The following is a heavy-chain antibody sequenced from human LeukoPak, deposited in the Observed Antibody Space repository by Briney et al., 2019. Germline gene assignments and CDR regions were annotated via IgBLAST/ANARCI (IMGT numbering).Heavy chain of an antibody. D-gene: IGHD3-10*01. Sequence: GGSLRLSCAASGFTFSSYAMHWVRQAPGKGLEWVAVISYDRSNKYYADSVKGRFTISRDNSKNTLYLQMNSLRAEDTAVYYCARDRNGAVLLWFGHMDVWGQGTTVTVSS. CDR3: ARDRNGAVLLWFGHMDV. V-gene: IGHV3-30-3*01. J-gene: IGHJ6*02. CDR2: ISYDRSNK. CDR1: GFTFSSYA.